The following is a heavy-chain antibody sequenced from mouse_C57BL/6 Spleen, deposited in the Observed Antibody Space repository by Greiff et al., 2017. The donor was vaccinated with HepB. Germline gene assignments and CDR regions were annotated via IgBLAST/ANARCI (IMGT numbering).Heavy chain of an antibody. CDR1: GYAFSSYW. Sequence: VQLQQSGAELVKPGASVKISCKASGYAFSSYWMNWVKQRPGKGLEWIGQIYPGDGDTKYNGKFKGKATLTADKSSSTADMQRSSLTSEDSAVYFCARLDDGYYYFDYWGQGTTLTVSS. CDR2: IYPGDGDT. J-gene: IGHJ2*01. V-gene: IGHV1-80*01. CDR3: ARLDDGYYYFDY. D-gene: IGHD2-3*01.